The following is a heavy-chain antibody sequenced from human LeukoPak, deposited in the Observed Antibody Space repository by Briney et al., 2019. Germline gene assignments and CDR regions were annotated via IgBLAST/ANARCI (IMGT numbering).Heavy chain of an antibody. V-gene: IGHV3-48*04. Sequence: GGSLRLSCAASGFTFSSYGMNWVRQAPGKGLEWVSYISSSGSTIYYADSVKGRFTISRDDAKNSLYLQMNSLRAEDTDVYYCGKRGMIGGVWGKETTVTISS. J-gene: IGHJ6*04. CDR1: GFTFSSYG. CDR3: GKRGMIGGV. CDR2: ISSSGSTI. D-gene: IGHD3-10*02.